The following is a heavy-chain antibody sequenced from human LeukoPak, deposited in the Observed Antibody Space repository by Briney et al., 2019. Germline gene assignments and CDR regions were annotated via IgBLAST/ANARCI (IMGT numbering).Heavy chain of an antibody. CDR3: ARFGSGFDY. V-gene: IGHV3-30*02. CDR2: IRYDGSNK. CDR1: GFTFISYG. D-gene: IGHD3-10*01. Sequence: SGGSLRLSCAASGFTFISYGMHWVRQAPGKGLEWVAFIRYDGSNKYYAESVEGRFSISRDNSKNTVYLQMISLRAEDTAVYYCARFGSGFDYWGQGTLVTVSS. J-gene: IGHJ4*02.